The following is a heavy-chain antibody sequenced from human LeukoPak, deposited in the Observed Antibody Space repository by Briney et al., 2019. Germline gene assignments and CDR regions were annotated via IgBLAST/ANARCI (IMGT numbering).Heavy chain of an antibody. D-gene: IGHD6-19*01. J-gene: IGHJ4*02. CDR2: IYYSGST. CDR3: ARTVAGTGVDY. CDR1: GGSISSYY. V-gene: IGHV4-59*08. Sequence: PSETLSLTCTVSGGSISSYYRSWIRQPPGKGLEWIGYIYYSGSTNYNPSLKSRVTISVDTSKNQFSLKLSSVTAADTAVYYCARTVAGTGVDYWGQGTLVTVSS.